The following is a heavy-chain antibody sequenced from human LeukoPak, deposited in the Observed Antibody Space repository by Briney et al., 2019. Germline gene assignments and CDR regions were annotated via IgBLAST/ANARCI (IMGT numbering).Heavy chain of an antibody. CDR1: GGSFSGYY. CDR2: INHSGST. J-gene: IGHJ4*02. Sequence: PSETLSLTCAVYGGSFSGYYWSWIRQPPGKGLEWIGEINHSGSTNYNPSLKSRVTISVDTSKNQFSLKLSSVTAADTAVYYCARDPREGIVGATDYWGQGTLVTVSS. CDR3: ARDPREGIVGATDY. D-gene: IGHD1-26*01. V-gene: IGHV4-34*01.